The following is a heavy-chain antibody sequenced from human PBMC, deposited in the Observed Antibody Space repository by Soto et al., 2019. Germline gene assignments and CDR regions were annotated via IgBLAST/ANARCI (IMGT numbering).Heavy chain of an antibody. CDR3: ARVSLAAARSYYYYGMDV. CDR2: IIPIFGTA. V-gene: IGHV1-69*01. Sequence: QVQLVQSGAEVKKPGSSVKVSCKASGGTFSSYAISWVRQAPGQGLEWMGGIIPIFGTASYAQKFQGRVTITADESTSTAYMELSSLRSEDTAVYYCARVSLAAARSYYYYGMDVWGQGTTVTVSS. J-gene: IGHJ6*02. D-gene: IGHD2-15*01. CDR1: GGTFSSYA.